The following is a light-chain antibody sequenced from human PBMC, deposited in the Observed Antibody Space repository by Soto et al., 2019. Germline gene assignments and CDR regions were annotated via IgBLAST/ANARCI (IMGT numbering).Light chain of an antibody. CDR2: DAS. Sequence: DIQMTQSPSTLSASVGDRITITCRASQSVSRRLAWFQQKPGKAPKLLIYDASSLESGVPSRFSGRGSGTEFTLTISSLQPDDCATYYCHTYNSYSLHTFGLGTKVDIK. V-gene: IGKV1-5*01. J-gene: IGKJ2*01. CDR3: HTYNSYSLHT. CDR1: QSVSRR.